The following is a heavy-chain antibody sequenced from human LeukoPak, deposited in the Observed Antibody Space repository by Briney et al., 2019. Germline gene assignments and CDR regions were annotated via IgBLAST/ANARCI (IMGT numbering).Heavy chain of an antibody. J-gene: IGHJ4*02. D-gene: IGHD5-24*01. CDR3: ARFRRDGSNYNDY. CDR2: ISGSGAST. CDR1: GFTFSTNA. V-gene: IGHV3-23*01. Sequence: GGSLRLSCLTSGFTFSTNAMSWVRQAPGKGLEWLSGISGSGASTYYADSVAGRFTISRDNSRNTLYLQMNSLRGDDTAVYYCARFRRDGSNYNDYWGQGTLVTVSS.